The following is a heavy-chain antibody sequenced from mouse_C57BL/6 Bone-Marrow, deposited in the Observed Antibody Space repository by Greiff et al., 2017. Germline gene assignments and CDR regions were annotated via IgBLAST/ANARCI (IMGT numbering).Heavy chain of an antibody. D-gene: IGHD1-1*01. CDR2: ISNGGGST. CDR3: ARGYYGSSSYWYFDV. J-gene: IGHJ1*03. V-gene: IGHV5-12*01. Sequence: EVMLVESGGGLVQPGGSLKLSCAASGFTFSDYYMYWVRQTPEKRLEWVAYISNGGGSTYYPDTVKGRFTISRDNAKHTLYLQMSRLKSEDTAMYYCARGYYGSSSYWYFDVWGTGTTVTVSS. CDR1: GFTFSDYY.